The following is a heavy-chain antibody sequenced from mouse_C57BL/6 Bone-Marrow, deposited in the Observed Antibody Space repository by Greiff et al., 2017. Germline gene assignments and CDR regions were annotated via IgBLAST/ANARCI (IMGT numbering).Heavy chain of an antibody. CDR2: IDPNSGGT. D-gene: IGHD2-5*01. CDR3: ARDSNYLYYYAMDY. V-gene: IGHV1-72*01. CDR1: GYTFTSYW. Sequence: QSCKASGYTFTSYWMHWVKQRPGRGLEWIGRIDPNSGGTKYNEKFKSKATLTVDKPSSTAYMQLSSLTSEDSAVYYCARDSNYLYYYAMDYWCQGTSVTVSS. J-gene: IGHJ4*01.